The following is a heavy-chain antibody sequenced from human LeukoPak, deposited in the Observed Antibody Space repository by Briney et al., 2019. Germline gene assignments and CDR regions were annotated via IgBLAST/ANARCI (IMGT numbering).Heavy chain of an antibody. CDR3: AKAVGCSGGSCYSRPNWYFDL. V-gene: IGHV3-23*01. CDR1: GFTFSSYA. J-gene: IGHJ2*01. Sequence: GGSLRLSCAASGFTFSSYAMTWVRHAPGKGLEWVSGISGSGTSTYSADSVKGRFTISRDNSKNTLFLQMDSLRAEDTAIYYCAKAVGCSGGSCYSRPNWYFDLWGRGTLVTVSS. D-gene: IGHD2-15*01. CDR2: ISGSGTST.